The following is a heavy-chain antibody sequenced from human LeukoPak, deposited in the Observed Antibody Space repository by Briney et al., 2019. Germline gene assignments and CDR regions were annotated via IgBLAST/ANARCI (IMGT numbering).Heavy chain of an antibody. Sequence: GGSLRLSCAASGFSFSTYSMNWVRQAPGKRLEWVSLIYSGGSTSYADSVRGRFTISRDNSKNTLYLQMNSLRAEDTAVYYCARIETVADAFDIWGQGTLVTVSS. CDR3: ARIETVADAFDI. D-gene: IGHD1-1*01. CDR2: IYSGGST. CDR1: GFSFSTYS. J-gene: IGHJ3*02. V-gene: IGHV3-66*01.